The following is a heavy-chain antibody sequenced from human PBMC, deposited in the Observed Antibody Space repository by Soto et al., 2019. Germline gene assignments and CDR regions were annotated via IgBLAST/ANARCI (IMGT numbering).Heavy chain of an antibody. J-gene: IGHJ4*02. CDR2: VNPVVSMS. V-gene: IGHV1-69*02. CDR3: AASYGSGYRAFDY. D-gene: IGHD3-10*01. Sequence: VKVSCKASGDTFSFYTINLVRQAPGLGLEWMGRVNPVVSMSNYAQKFQGRVTITADKSTNTAYMQLSSLRSEDTAIYYCAASYGSGYRAFDYWGQGALVTVSS. CDR1: GDTFSFYT.